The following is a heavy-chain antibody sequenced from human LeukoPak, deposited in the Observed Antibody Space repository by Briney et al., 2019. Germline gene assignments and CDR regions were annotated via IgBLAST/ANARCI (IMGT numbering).Heavy chain of an antibody. CDR2: INHSGST. Sequence: SETLSLTCAVYGGSFSGYYWSWIRQPPGKGLEWIGEINHSGSTNYNPSLKSRVTISVDTSKNQFSLKLSSVTAADTAVYYCARGGVVPAAIDYWGQGTLVTVSS. CDR1: GGSFSGYY. J-gene: IGHJ4*02. D-gene: IGHD2-2*01. V-gene: IGHV4-34*01. CDR3: ARGGVVPAAIDY.